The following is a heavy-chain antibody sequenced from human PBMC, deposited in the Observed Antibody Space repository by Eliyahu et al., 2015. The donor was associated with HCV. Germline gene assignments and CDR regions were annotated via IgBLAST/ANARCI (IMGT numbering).Heavy chain of an antibody. CDR1: GFTFSSYE. D-gene: IGHD1-14*01. CDR2: ISSGGNTI. V-gene: IGHV3-48*03. Sequence: DVQLVESGGGLVQPGGSLRLSCAASGFTFSSYEMNWVRQAPGKGLEWVSHISSGGNTIYYADSVKGRFTISRDDAKNSLFLQMNSLRAEDTAVYYCAREGIGSYYYYRGVDVWGQGTTVTVSS. CDR3: AREGIGSYYYYRGVDV. J-gene: IGHJ6*02.